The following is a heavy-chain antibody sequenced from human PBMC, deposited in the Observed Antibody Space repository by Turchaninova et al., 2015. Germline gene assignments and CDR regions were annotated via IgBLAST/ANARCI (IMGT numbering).Heavy chain of an antibody. D-gene: IGHD1-26*01. V-gene: IGHV3-23*01. CDR3: AKPMGWELLGRNYDS. CDR1: GFTFHNSA. Sequence: EVQLLESGGGLVQPGGSLRLSCAASGFTFHNSALGWVRQAPGRGLGWVSGICGSVGRTSTANAGKGRLTTSGNNTKNTLYLQVNSLRAEDTAVYYCAKPMGWELLGRNYDSWGQGTLVTVSS. CDR2: ICGSVGRT. J-gene: IGHJ4*02.